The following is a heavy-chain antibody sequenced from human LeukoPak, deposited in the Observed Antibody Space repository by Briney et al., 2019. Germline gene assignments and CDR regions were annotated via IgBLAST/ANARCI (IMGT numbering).Heavy chain of an antibody. Sequence: SETLSLTCTVSGGSISSYYWSWIRQPPGKGLEWIGYIYYSGSTNYNPSLKSRVTISVDTSKNQFSLKLSSVTAADTAVYYCARVIEDTAMVAIFDYWGQGTLVTVSS. D-gene: IGHD5-18*01. V-gene: IGHV4-59*01. J-gene: IGHJ4*02. CDR2: IYYSGST. CDR3: ARVIEDTAMVAIFDY. CDR1: GGSISSYY.